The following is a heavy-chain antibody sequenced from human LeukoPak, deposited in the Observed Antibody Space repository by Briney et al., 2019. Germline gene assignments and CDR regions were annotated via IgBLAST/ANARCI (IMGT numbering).Heavy chain of an antibody. CDR2: ISWNSGSI. Sequence: GRSLRLSCAASGFTFDDYAMHWVRQAPGKGLEWVSGISWNSGSIGYADSVKGRFTISRDNAKNSLYLQMNSLRAEGMALYYCAKDMGDGYNQRGFDYWGQGTLVTVSS. J-gene: IGHJ4*02. D-gene: IGHD5-24*01. CDR1: GFTFDDYA. V-gene: IGHV3-9*03. CDR3: AKDMGDGYNQRGFDY.